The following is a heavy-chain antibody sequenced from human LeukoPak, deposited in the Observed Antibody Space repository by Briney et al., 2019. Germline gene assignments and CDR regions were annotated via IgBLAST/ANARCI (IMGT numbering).Heavy chain of an antibody. D-gene: IGHD3-10*01. CDR1: GGSISSSSYY. J-gene: IGHJ4*02. CDR2: IYYSGST. CDR3: ARAALNRQTNYYGSGNHGGYFDY. Sequence: PSETLSLTCTASGGSISSSSYYWGWIRQPPGKGLEWIGSIYYSGSTYYNPSLKSRVTISVDTSKNQFSLKLSSVTAADTAVYYCARAALNRQTNYYGSGNHGGYFDYWGQGTLVTVSS. V-gene: IGHV4-39*01.